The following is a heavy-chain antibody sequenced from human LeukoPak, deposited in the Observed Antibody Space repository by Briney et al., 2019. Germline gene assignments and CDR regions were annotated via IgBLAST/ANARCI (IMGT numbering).Heavy chain of an antibody. V-gene: IGHV3-53*01. J-gene: IGHJ4*02. CDR2: IHGGSTT. CDR3: ARAPNYGDYGGQ. Sequence: GGSLRLSCAASGFTVSSNYMIWVRQAPGKGLEWVSLIHGGSTTYYADSVKGRFTISSDSSKNTVYLEMNSLRAEDTAVYYCARAPNYGDYGGQWGRGTLVTVSS. CDR1: GFTVSSNY. D-gene: IGHD4-17*01.